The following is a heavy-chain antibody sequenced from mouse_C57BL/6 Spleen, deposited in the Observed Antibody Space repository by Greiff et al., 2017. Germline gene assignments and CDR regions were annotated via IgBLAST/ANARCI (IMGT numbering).Heavy chain of an antibody. J-gene: IGHJ4*01. CDR2: INPSNGGT. Sequence: VQLQQPGTELVKPGASVKLSCKASGYTFTSYWMHWVKQRPGQGLEWIGNINPSNGGTNYNEKFKSKATLTVDKSSSTAYMQLSSLTSEDAAVYFCARYFSSPYAMDYWGQGTSVTVSS. D-gene: IGHD1-1*01. V-gene: IGHV1-53*01. CDR3: ARYFSSPYAMDY. CDR1: GYTFTSYW.